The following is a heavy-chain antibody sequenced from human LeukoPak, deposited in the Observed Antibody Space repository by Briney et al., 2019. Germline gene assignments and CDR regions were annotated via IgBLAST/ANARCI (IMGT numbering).Heavy chain of an antibody. CDR1: GGSINSYY. D-gene: IGHD3-22*01. CDR3: ARAREDYYDSSGYYFDY. J-gene: IGHJ4*02. V-gene: IGHV4-59*12. Sequence: SETLSLTCTVSGGSINSYYWSWIRQPPGKGLEWIGYIYYSGSTYYNPSLKSRVTISVDTSKNQFSLKLSSVTAADTAVYYCARAREDYYDSSGYYFDYWGQGTLVTVSS. CDR2: IYYSGST.